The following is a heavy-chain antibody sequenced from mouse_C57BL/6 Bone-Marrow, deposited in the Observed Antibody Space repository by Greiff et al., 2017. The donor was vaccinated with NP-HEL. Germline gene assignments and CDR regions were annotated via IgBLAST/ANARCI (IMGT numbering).Heavy chain of an antibody. Sequence: EVKLMESEGGLVQPGSSMKLSCTASGFTFSDYYMAWVRQVPEKGLEWVANINYDGSSTYYLDSLKSRFIISRDNAKNILYLQMSSLKSEDTATYYCARDHGGYYGIDYWGQGTTLTVSS. CDR3: ARDHGGYYGIDY. CDR1: GFTFSDYY. J-gene: IGHJ2*01. D-gene: IGHD2-1*01. CDR2: INYDGSST. V-gene: IGHV5-16*01.